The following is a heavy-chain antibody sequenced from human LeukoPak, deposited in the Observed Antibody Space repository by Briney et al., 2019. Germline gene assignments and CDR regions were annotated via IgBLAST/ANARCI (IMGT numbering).Heavy chain of an antibody. J-gene: IGHJ2*01. CDR2: INPNSGGT. CDR3: ARAPGVVGGSDWYFDL. D-gene: IGHD3-10*01. V-gene: IGHV1-2*02. Sequence: ASVKVSCKASGYTFTGYYMHWVRQAPGQGLEWMGWINPNSGGTNYAQKFQGRVTMTRDTSISTAYMELSRLRSDDTAVYYCARAPGVVGGSDWYFDLWGRGTLVTVSS. CDR1: GYTFTGYY.